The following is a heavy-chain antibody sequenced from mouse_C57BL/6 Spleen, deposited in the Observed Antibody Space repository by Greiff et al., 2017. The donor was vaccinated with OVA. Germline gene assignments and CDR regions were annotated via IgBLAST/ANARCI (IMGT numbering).Heavy chain of an antibody. D-gene: IGHD4-1*01. CDR1: GFTFSSYA. Sequence: EVHLVESGGGLVKPGGSLKLSCAASGFTFSSYAMSWVRQTPEKRLEWVATISDGGSYTYYPDNVKGRFTISRDDAKNNLYLQMSHLKSEDTAMYYCASLWDAYYFDYWGQGTTLTVSS. V-gene: IGHV5-4*01. CDR2: ISDGGSYT. J-gene: IGHJ2*01. CDR3: ASLWDAYYFDY.